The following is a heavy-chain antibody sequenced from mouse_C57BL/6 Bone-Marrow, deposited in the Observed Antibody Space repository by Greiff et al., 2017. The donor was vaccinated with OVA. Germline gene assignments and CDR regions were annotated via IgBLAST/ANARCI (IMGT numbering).Heavy chain of an antibody. V-gene: IGHV1-69*01. J-gene: IGHJ1*03. D-gene: IGHD4-1*01. CDR1: GYTFTSYW. CDR2: IDPSDSYT. Sequence: QVQLQQSGAELVMPGASVKLSCKASGYTFTSYWMHWVKQRPGQGLEWIGEIDPSDSYTNYNQKFKGKSTLTVDKSSSTAYMQLSSLTSEDSAVYYCARLDWGYWYFDVWGTGTTVTVSS. CDR3: ARLDWGYWYFDV.